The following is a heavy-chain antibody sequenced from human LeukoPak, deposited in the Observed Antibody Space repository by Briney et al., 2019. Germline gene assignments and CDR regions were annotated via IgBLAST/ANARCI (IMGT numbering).Heavy chain of an antibody. Sequence: GGSLRLSCAASGFTFSSFAMGWVRQAPGKGLEWVSGIRDSGDSTYSADSVKGRFTISRDNSKSTLYLQMNSLRAEDTAVYYCGKSRGSTVTGEAVDYWGQGTLVSVSS. CDR1: GFTFSSFA. CDR3: GKSRGSTVTGEAVDY. J-gene: IGHJ4*02. V-gene: IGHV3-23*01. D-gene: IGHD4-17*01. CDR2: IRDSGDST.